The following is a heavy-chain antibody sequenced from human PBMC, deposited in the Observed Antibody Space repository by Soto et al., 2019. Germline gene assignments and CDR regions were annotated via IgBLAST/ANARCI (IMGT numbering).Heavy chain of an antibody. V-gene: IGHV5-51*01. D-gene: IGHD2-2*01. CDR1: GYSFTSYW. CDR2: IYPGDSDT. J-gene: IGHJ5*02. Sequence: LKISCKGSGYSFTSYWIGWVRQMPGKGLEWMGIIYPGDSDTRYSPSFQGQVTISADKSISTAYLQWSSLKASDTAMYYCARRGYCSSTSCMGWFDPWGQGTLVTVSS. CDR3: ARRGYCSSTSCMGWFDP.